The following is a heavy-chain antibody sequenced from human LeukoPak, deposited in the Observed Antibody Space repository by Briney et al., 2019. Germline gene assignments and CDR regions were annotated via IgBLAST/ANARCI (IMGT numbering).Heavy chain of an antibody. J-gene: IGHJ3*02. V-gene: IGHV4-59*04. CDR2: IYHSGST. Sequence: PSETLSLTCTVSGGSISSYYWSWIRQPPGKGLEWIGYIYHSGSTYYNPSLKSRVTISVDRSKNQFSLKLSSVTAADTAVYYCAARPLRLDAFDIWGQGTMVTVSS. CDR1: GGSISSYY. D-gene: IGHD6-6*01. CDR3: AARPLRLDAFDI.